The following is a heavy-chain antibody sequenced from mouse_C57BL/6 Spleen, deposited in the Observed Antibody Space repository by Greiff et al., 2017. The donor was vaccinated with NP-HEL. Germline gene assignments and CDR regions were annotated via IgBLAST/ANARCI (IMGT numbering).Heavy chain of an antibody. D-gene: IGHD1-1*01. V-gene: IGHV1-69*01. CDR3: ARRDYYGSSHWYFDV. Sequence: HVQLQQPGAELVMPGASVKLSCKASGYTFTSYWMHWVKQRPGQGLEWIGEIDPSDSYTNYNQKFKGKSTLTVDKSSSTAYMQLSSLTSEDSAVYYCARRDYYGSSHWYFDVWGTGTTVTVSS. J-gene: IGHJ1*03. CDR1: GYTFTSYW. CDR2: IDPSDSYT.